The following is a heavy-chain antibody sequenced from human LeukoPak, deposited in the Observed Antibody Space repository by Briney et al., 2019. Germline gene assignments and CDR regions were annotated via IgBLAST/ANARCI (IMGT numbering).Heavy chain of an antibody. D-gene: IGHD6-6*01. J-gene: IGHJ4*02. Sequence: SETLSLTCTVSGGSISSGSYYWSWIRQPAGKGLEWIGRIYTSGSTNYNPSLKSRVTISVDTSKNQFSLKLSSVTAADTAVYYCARGRSSSSSDDYWGQGTLVTVSS. V-gene: IGHV4-61*02. CDR3: ARGRSSSSSDDY. CDR2: IYTSGST. CDR1: GGSISSGSYY.